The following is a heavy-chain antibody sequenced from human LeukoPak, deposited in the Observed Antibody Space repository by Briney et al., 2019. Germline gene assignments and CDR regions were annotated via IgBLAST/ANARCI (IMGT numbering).Heavy chain of an antibody. CDR2: INTDESIT. J-gene: IGHJ4*02. D-gene: IGHD7-27*01. Sequence: GGSLRLSCAASGFTLSTYWMNWVRQAPGKGLVWVSRINTDESITSYADSVKGRFTISRDNAKNTLYLQMNTLRAEDTAVYYCARGTAGTGLDYWGQGTLITVSS. CDR1: GFTLSTYW. V-gene: IGHV3-74*01. CDR3: ARGTAGTGLDY.